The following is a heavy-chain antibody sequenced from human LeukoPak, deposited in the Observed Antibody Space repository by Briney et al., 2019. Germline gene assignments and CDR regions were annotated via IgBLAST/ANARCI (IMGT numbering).Heavy chain of an antibody. D-gene: IGHD2-2*01. CDR3: ARELVPAAIYYYYGMDV. V-gene: IGHV3-23*01. Sequence: GGSLRLSCAASGFTFSNYAMSWVRQAPGKGLEWVSGISGSGGSTYYADSVKGRLTISRDNAKNSLYLQMNSLRAEDTAVYYCARELVPAAIYYYYGMDVWGQGTTVTVSS. J-gene: IGHJ6*02. CDR1: GFTFSNYA. CDR2: ISGSGGST.